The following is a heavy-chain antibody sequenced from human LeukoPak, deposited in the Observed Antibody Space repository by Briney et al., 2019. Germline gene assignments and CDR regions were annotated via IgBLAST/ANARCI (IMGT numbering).Heavy chain of an antibody. D-gene: IGHD6-19*01. V-gene: IGHV3-53*01. CDR3: ARDFPGIAVAGTRPLDY. CDR1: GFTVTSNY. J-gene: IGHJ4*02. CDR2: IYSGGST. Sequence: GGSLRLSGAASGFTVTSNYMSWVRQAPGRGLEWVSVIYSGGSTYYADSVKGRFTITRDNSKNTLYLQMNSLRAEDTAVYYCARDFPGIAVAGTRPLDYWGQGTLVTVSS.